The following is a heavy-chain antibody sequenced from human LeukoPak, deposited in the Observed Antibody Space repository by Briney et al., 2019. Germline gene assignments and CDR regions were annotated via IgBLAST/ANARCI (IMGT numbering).Heavy chain of an antibody. Sequence: GGSLRLSCAASGFTFSSYWMSWVRQAPGKGLEWVANIKPDGSEKYYVDSVKGRFTISRDNAKNSLYLQMNSLRAEDTAVYYCARGSNSASYTGDYWGQGTLVTVSS. D-gene: IGHD1-26*01. V-gene: IGHV3-7*01. CDR2: IKPDGSEK. CDR3: ARGSNSASYTGDY. CDR1: GFTFSSYW. J-gene: IGHJ4*02.